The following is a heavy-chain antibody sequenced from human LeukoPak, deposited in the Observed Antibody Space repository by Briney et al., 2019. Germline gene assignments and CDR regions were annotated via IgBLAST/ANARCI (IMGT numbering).Heavy chain of an antibody. CDR3: ARESGSGEFDY. Sequence: GGSLRLSCAASRFTFSSYKVDWVRQAPGKGLEWVSSISSSSSYIYYADSVKGRFTISRDNARNSLYLQMSSLRAEDTAVYYCARESGSGEFDYWGQGTLVTVSS. V-gene: IGHV3-21*01. J-gene: IGHJ4*02. CDR1: RFTFSSYK. CDR2: ISSSSSYI. D-gene: IGHD6-19*01.